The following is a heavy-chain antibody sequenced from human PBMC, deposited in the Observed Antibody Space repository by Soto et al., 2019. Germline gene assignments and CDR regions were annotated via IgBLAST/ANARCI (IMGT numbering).Heavy chain of an antibody. CDR2: IYYSGIT. V-gene: IGHV4-59*07. CDR3: ARGRDYSSSGDFDY. Sequence: PSDTLSLTCTVAGDSISPYYWSWIRQPPGKGLEWLGYIYYSGITSYNPSLMSRVTISVDMSKNQFSLNLSSVTAADTAVYYCARGRDYSSSGDFDYWGQGTLVTASS. D-gene: IGHD3-22*01. J-gene: IGHJ4*02. CDR1: GDSISPYY.